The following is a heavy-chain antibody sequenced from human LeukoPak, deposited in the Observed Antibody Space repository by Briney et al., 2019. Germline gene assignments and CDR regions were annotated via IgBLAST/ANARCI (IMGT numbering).Heavy chain of an antibody. CDR2: INPNSGGT. V-gene: IGHV1-2*02. Sequence: GASVKVSCKASGYTFTGYYMHWVRQAPGQGLEWMGWINPNSGGTNYAQKFQGRVTMTRDTSISTAYMELSRLRSDDTAVYYCARSMVRGVMWLGYWGQGTLVTVSS. CDR3: ARSMVRGVMWLGY. D-gene: IGHD3-10*01. J-gene: IGHJ4*02. CDR1: GYTFTGYY.